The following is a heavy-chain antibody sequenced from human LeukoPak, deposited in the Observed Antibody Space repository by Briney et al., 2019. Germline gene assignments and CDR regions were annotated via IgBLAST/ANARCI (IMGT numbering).Heavy chain of an antibody. CDR3: AKDLGDWKAPRNWFDP. CDR2: ISYDGSNK. V-gene: IGHV3-30*18. D-gene: IGHD1-1*01. J-gene: IGHJ5*02. CDR1: GFTFSSYA. Sequence: GGSLRLSCAASGFTFSSYAMHWVRQAPGKGLEWVAVISYDGSNKYYADSVKGRFTISRDNSKNTLYLQMNSLRAEDTAVYYCAKDLGDWKAPRNWFDPWGQGTLVTVSS.